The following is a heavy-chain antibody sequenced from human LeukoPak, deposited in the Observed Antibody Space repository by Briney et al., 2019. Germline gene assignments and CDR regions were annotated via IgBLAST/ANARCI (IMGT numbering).Heavy chain of an antibody. D-gene: IGHD3-3*01. Sequence: TGGSLRLSCAASGFTFSSYSMNWVRQAPGKGLEWVSSISSSSSYIYYADSVKGRFTISRDNAKNSLYLQMNSLRAEDTAVYYCARDEGYYDFWSGPLDYWGQGTLVTVSS. CDR1: GFTFSSYS. V-gene: IGHV3-21*01. CDR3: ARDEGYYDFWSGPLDY. CDR2: ISSSSSYI. J-gene: IGHJ4*02.